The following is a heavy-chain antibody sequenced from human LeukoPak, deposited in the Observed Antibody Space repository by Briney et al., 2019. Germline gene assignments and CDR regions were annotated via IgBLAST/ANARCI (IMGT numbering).Heavy chain of an antibody. Sequence: GGSLTLSCAASGFTLSSYAMSWVRQAPGKGLEWVSAISGSGGSTYYADSVKGRFTISRDNSKNTLYLQMNSLRAEDTAVYYCASSRVPRPTVTPDWYFDYWGQGTLVTVSS. D-gene: IGHD4-17*01. CDR1: GFTLSSYA. J-gene: IGHJ4*02. CDR2: ISGSGGST. V-gene: IGHV3-23*01. CDR3: ASSRVPRPTVTPDWYFDY.